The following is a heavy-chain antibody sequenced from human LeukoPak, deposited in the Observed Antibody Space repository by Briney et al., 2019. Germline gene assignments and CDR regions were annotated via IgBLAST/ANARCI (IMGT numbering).Heavy chain of an antibody. D-gene: IGHD3-16*02. J-gene: IGHJ6*03. V-gene: IGHV1-8*02. CDR3: ARGARGDIGTSYTPPRRYYYYMDV. Sequence: GASGKVSGKASGYTFTSYDINWVRQATGQGLEWRGWMNPNSGNTGYAQKFQGRVTFTRDTSISTAYMEVSSLISEDTAVYCCARGARGDIGTSYTPPRRYYYYMDVWGQGTRVTVSS. CDR2: MNPNSGNT. CDR1: GYTFTSYD.